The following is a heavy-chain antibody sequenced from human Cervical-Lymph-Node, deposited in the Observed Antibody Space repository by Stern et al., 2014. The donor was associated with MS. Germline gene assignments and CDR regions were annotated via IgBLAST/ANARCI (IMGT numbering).Heavy chain of an antibody. CDR1: GYTFTNYA. J-gene: IGHJ3*02. CDR3: ARYYYFDVSGSIHDVFDI. CDR2: INANTGDP. Sequence: QVQLVQSGSELKTPGASVKISCETSGYTFTNYAVNCVRQAPGKGLEWMGWINANTGDPTYAQGFTGRFVFSSDTSVSTAYLQIDGLKAEDTAIYYCARYYYFDVSGSIHDVFDIWGQGTVVTVSS. V-gene: IGHV7-4-1*01. D-gene: IGHD3-22*01.